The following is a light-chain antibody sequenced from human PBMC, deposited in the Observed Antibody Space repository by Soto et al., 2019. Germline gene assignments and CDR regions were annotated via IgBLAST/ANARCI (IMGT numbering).Light chain of an antibody. V-gene: IGLV2-14*01. CDR2: EVN. J-gene: IGLJ1*01. Sequence: QSALTQPASLSGSPGQSITISGTGTSSDIGAYDYVSWFQQHPGKAPKLMISEVNNRPSGVSNRFSGSKSGNTAYLTISGLQVEDESEYFFFSFTTTSTHVFVTGTKLTAL. CDR3: FSFTTTSTHV. CDR1: SSDIGAYDY.